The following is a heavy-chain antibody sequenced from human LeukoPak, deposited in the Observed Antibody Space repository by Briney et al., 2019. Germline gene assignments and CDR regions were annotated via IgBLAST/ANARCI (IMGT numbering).Heavy chain of an antibody. V-gene: IGHV3-30*02. CDR3: AKDMTTGTTQGDY. D-gene: IGHD4-17*01. CDR2: IRYDGSNK. CDR1: GFTFSSYD. Sequence: GGSLRLSCAASGFTFSSYDIHWVRQAPGKGLEWVAFIRYDGSNKYYADSVRGRFTISRDNSKNTLYLQMNSLRTEDTAVYYCAKDMTTGTTQGDYWGQGTLVTVS. J-gene: IGHJ4*02.